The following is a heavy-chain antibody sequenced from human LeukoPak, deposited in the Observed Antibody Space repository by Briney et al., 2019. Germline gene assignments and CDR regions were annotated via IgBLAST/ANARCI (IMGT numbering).Heavy chain of an antibody. Sequence: GGSLRLSCAASGFTFTGLFMSWLRQAPGKGLEWVANINRDGTETYYVGSVKGQFTISIDNAKNSVYLQMNSLRTEDTAIYYCARSRWPEDLWGRGTLVTVSS. CDR3: ARSRWPEDL. CDR1: GFTFTGLF. CDR2: INRDGTET. V-gene: IGHV3-7*01. D-gene: IGHD4-23*01. J-gene: IGHJ5*02.